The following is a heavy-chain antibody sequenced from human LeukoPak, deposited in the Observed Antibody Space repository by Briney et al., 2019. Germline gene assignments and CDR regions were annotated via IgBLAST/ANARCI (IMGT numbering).Heavy chain of an antibody. J-gene: IGHJ4*02. V-gene: IGHV1-8*01. Sequence: ASVKVSCKASGYTFTSYDINWVRQATGQGLEWVGWMNPNSGNTGYAQKFQGRVTMTRDTSTSTVYMEPSSLRSEDTAVYYCARVSSSSNNWGQGTLVTVSS. CDR1: GYTFTSYD. CDR2: MNPNSGNT. D-gene: IGHD6-6*01. CDR3: ARVSSSSNN.